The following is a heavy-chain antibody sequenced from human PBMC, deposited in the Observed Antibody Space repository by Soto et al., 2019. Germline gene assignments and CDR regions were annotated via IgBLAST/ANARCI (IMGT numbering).Heavy chain of an antibody. CDR2: ISYDGSNK. Sequence: QVQLVESGGGVVQPGRSLRLSCAASGFTFSSYAMHWVRQAPGKGLEWVAVISYDGSNKYYADSVKGRFTISRDNSKNTPYLQMNSLRAEDTAVYYCAREGGLCSSSWYPFGYWGQGTLVTVSS. V-gene: IGHV3-30-3*01. D-gene: IGHD6-13*01. CDR3: AREGGLCSSSWYPFGY. CDR1: GFTFSSYA. J-gene: IGHJ4*02.